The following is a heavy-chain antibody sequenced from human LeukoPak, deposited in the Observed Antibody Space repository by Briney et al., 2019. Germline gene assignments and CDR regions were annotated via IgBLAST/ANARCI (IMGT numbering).Heavy chain of an antibody. CDR3: ARELRFLEWLSGDAFDI. V-gene: IGHV3-48*01. Sequence: PGGSLRLSCAASGFTFSSYSMNWVRQAPGKGLEWVSYISSSSSTIYYADSVKGRFTISRDNAKNSLYLQMNSLRAEDTAVYYCARELRFLEWLSGDAFDIWGQGTMVTVSS. CDR2: ISSSSSTI. J-gene: IGHJ3*02. D-gene: IGHD3-3*01. CDR1: GFTFSSYS.